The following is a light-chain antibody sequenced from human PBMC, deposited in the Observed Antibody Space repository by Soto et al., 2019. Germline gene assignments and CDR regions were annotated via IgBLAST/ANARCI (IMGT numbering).Light chain of an antibody. CDR3: QQFNYSRVT. V-gene: IGKV1D-13*01. J-gene: IGKJ5*01. CDR2: DAS. CDR1: HDIASA. Sequence: AIQLTQSTSSLSASVGDRVTITCRASHDIASALAWYQQKPGQPPKLIIYDASTLEGGVPSRFSASGSGTDITLTISGLQPEDFETYYWQQFNYSRVTFGQGTRLEI.